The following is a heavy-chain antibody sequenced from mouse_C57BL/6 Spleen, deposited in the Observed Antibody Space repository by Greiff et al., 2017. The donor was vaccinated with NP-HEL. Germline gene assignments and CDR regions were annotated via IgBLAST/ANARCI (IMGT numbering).Heavy chain of an antibody. D-gene: IGHD3-1*01. CDR3: ARVGYVDAMDY. CDR1: GYSFTGYY. V-gene: IGHV1-42*01. J-gene: IGHJ4*01. Sequence: DVQLQESGPELVKPGASVKISCKASGYSFTGYYMNWVKQSPEKSLEWIGEINPSTGGTTYNQKFKAKATLTVDKSSSTAYMQLKSLTSEDSAVYYCARVGYVDAMDYWGQGTSVTVSS. CDR2: INPSTGGT.